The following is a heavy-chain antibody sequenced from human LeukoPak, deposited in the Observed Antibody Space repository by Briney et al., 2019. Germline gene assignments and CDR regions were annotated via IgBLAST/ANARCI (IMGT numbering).Heavy chain of an antibody. D-gene: IGHD6-19*01. Sequence: GESLKISCKASGYSFTSDWIGWVRQMPGKGLEWMGIIYPGDSAIRYSPSFQGQVTISADKSISTAFLQWSSLKASDTAIYYCARRSVGVTGSGWYGLYWGQGALVNVSS. CDR1: GYSFTSDW. J-gene: IGHJ4*02. V-gene: IGHV5-51*01. CDR2: IYPGDSAI. CDR3: ARRSVGVTGSGWYGLY.